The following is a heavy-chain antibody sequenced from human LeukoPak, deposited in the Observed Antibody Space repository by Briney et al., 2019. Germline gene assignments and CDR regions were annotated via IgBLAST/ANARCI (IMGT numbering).Heavy chain of an antibody. Sequence: GESLKISCKGSGYSFTSYWIGWGRQMPGKGLEWMVIIYPGGADTRYSPSFQGQVTISADKSISTAYLQWSSLKASDTAMYYCARVYDSSGYSNDAFDIWGQGTMVTVSS. D-gene: IGHD3-22*01. CDR1: GYSFTSYW. J-gene: IGHJ3*02. CDR3: ARVYDSSGYSNDAFDI. V-gene: IGHV5-51*01. CDR2: IYPGGADT.